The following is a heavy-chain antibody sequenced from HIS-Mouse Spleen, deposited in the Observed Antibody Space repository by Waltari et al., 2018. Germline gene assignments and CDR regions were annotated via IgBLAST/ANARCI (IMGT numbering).Heavy chain of an antibody. D-gene: IGHD6-13*01. V-gene: IGHV3-9*01. J-gene: IGHJ4*02. CDR3: AKDRSSSWYYFDY. CDR1: GFTFVDYA. Sequence: EVQLVESGGGLVQPGRSLRLSCAASGFTFVDYAMHWVRQAPGKGLGWVSGISWNSGSIGYADSVKGRFTISRDNAKNSLYLQMNSLRAEDTALYYCAKDRSSSWYYFDYWGQGTLVTVSS. CDR2: ISWNSGSI.